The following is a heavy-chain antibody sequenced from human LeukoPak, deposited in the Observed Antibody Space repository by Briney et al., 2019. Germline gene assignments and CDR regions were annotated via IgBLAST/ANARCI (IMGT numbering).Heavy chain of an antibody. Sequence: GRSLRLSCAASGFTFDVYAMHWVRQAPGKGLEWVSGISWNSGSIGYADSVKGRFTISRDNAKNSLYLQMNSLRAEDTALYYCAKDMSSSGWFDAFDIWGQGTIVTVSS. V-gene: IGHV3-9*01. CDR2: ISWNSGSI. CDR1: GFTFDVYA. J-gene: IGHJ3*02. CDR3: AKDMSSSGWFDAFDI. D-gene: IGHD6-19*01.